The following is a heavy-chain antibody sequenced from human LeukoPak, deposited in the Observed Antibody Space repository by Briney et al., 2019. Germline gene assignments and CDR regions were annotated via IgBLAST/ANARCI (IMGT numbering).Heavy chain of an antibody. Sequence: PSETLSLTCTVSGGSISSYYWSWIRQPPGKGLEWIGYIYYSGSTNYNPSLKSRVTISVDTSKNQFSLKLSSVTAADTAVYYCAREGIGVDPWGQGTLVTVSS. CDR2: IYYSGST. CDR3: AREGIGVDP. V-gene: IGHV4-59*01. D-gene: IGHD3-16*01. J-gene: IGHJ5*02. CDR1: GGSISSYY.